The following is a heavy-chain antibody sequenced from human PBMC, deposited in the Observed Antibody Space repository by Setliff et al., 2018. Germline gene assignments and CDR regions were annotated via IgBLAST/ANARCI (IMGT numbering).Heavy chain of an antibody. D-gene: IGHD1-26*01. Sequence: LRLSCSASGFTFSIYWMHWVRQVPGKGLEWVSRINIDGRSINYADSVRGRFTVSRDNAKNTVYLQMNSLRGDDTAVYHCARDLVGATADFWGRGTLVTVSS. V-gene: IGHV3-74*01. J-gene: IGHJ4*02. CDR2: INIDGRSI. CDR1: GFTFSIYW. CDR3: ARDLVGATADF.